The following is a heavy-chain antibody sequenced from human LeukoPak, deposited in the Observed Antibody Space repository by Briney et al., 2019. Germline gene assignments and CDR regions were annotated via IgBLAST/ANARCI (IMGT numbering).Heavy chain of an antibody. CDR1: GYSFTNYW. CDR3: ARQYCSTTTCYVREFDY. V-gene: IGHV5-51*01. CDR2: IYPGDSDT. D-gene: IGHD2-2*01. J-gene: IGHJ4*02. Sequence: GASLKISCKGSGYSFTNYWVGWVRQMPGKGLEWMGIIYPGDSDTRYSPSFQGQVTISADRSISAAYLQWSSLQASDTAMYYCARQYCSTTTCYVREFDYWGQGTLVTVSS.